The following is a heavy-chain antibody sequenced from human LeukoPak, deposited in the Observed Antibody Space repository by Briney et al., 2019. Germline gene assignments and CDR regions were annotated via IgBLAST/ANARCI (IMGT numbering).Heavy chain of an antibody. V-gene: IGHV4-30-4*08. CDR1: GGSINSGDYY. CDR3: ARVPAAATRAFDY. CDR2: IFYSGNT. J-gene: IGHJ4*02. D-gene: IGHD6-13*01. Sequence: SETLSLTCTVSGGSINSGDYYWSWIRQPPGKGLEWIGYIFYSGNTYYNPSLKSRVIISIDTSKNQFSLRLSSVTAADTAVYYCARVPAAATRAFDYWGQGTLVTVSS.